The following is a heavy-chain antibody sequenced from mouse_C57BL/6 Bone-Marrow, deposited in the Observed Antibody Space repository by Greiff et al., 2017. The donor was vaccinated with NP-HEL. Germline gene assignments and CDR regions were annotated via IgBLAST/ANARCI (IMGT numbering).Heavy chain of an antibody. CDR2: ISYDGSN. V-gene: IGHV3-6*01. CDR3: ARVPPFYYYGSNYYAMDY. Sequence: EVKLQESGPGLVKPSQSLSLTCSVTGYSITSGYYWNWIRQFPGNKLEWMGYISYDGSNNYNPSLKNRISITRDTSKNQFFLKLNSVTTEDTATYYCARVPPFYYYGSNYYAMDYWGQGTSVTVSS. CDR1: GYSITSGYY. J-gene: IGHJ4*01. D-gene: IGHD1-1*01.